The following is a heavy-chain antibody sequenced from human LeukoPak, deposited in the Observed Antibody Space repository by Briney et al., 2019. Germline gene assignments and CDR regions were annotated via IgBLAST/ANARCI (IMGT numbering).Heavy chain of an antibody. D-gene: IGHD5-18*01. CDR1: GFTFGSYG. J-gene: IGHJ4*02. Sequence: GGSLRPSCAASGFTFGSYGMHWVRQAPGKGLEWVALISYDGSKEYYGDSVKGRFTISRDNSKNTLYLQMNSLRAEDTAVYYCAKDQGYTYGHSFDYWGQGTLVTVSS. V-gene: IGHV3-30*18. CDR3: AKDQGYTYGHSFDY. CDR2: ISYDGSKE.